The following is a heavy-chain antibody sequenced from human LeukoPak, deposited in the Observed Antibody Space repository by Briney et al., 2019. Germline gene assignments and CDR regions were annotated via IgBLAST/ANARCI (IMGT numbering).Heavy chain of an antibody. J-gene: IGHJ4*02. D-gene: IGHD3-16*01. CDR1: GFTFSSYA. CDR2: VYHSGSA. Sequence: PGGSLRLSCAASGFTFSSYAMSWIRQSPGMGLEWIGQVYHSGSANYNPSLRSRVTISIDTSKKQFSLKLNSVTATDTAVYYCARHGGFYFDSWGQGTLVTVSS. CDR3: ARHGGFYFDS. V-gene: IGHV4-34*01.